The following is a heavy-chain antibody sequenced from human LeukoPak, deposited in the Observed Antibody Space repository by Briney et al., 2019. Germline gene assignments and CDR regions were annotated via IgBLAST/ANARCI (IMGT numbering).Heavy chain of an antibody. Sequence: PGGSLRLSCSGSGFTFINYVMAWVRQAPGKGLEWVSSIRLGGGLTHSADPVKGRFIISRDMNTLFLQMYNLRPEDTAMYYCARKITMVRGPLIKGYFDLWGRGTLVSVSS. CDR1: GFTFINYV. CDR2: IRLGGGLT. J-gene: IGHJ2*01. D-gene: IGHD3-10*01. CDR3: ARKITMVRGPLIKGYFDL. V-gene: IGHV3-23*01.